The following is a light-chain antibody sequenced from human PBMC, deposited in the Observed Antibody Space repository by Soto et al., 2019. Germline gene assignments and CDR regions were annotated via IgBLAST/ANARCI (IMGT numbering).Light chain of an antibody. V-gene: IGLV2-23*02. J-gene: IGLJ3*02. CDR3: CSYAGSGTWV. CDR2: EVT. CDR1: SSDVGSYNL. Sequence: QSALTQHASVSGSPGQSITISCTGTSSDVGSYNLVSWYQQHPGKAPKFMISEVTKRPSGVSTRFSGSKSGNTASLTISGLQAEDESDYYCCSYAGSGTWVFGGGTKLTVL.